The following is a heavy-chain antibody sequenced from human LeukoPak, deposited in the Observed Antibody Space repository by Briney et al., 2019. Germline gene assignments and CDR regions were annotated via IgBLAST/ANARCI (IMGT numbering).Heavy chain of an antibody. V-gene: IGHV3-7*04. CDR2: IKQDGSEK. D-gene: IGHD2-21*02. Sequence: GGSLRLSCAASGFTFGTYLMAWVRQAPGKGLEWVADIKQDGSEKYYVDSVKGRFAISRDNAKNSLYLQLNSLRAEDTAVYYCARSEYCGAGCYSFNHAEYFLHWGQGTLVTVSS. J-gene: IGHJ1*01. CDR3: ARSEYCGAGCYSFNHAEYFLH. CDR1: GFTFGTYL.